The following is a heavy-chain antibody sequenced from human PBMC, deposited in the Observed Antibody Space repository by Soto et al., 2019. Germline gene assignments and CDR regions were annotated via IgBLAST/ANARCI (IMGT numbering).Heavy chain of an antibody. Sequence: PGGSLRLSCAASGFTFSSYAMHWVRQAPGKGLEWVAVISYDGSNKYYADSVKGRFTISRDNSKNTLYLQMNSLRAEDTAVYYYARAHQHSSSWPIDYWGQGTLVTVSS. D-gene: IGHD6-13*01. CDR1: GFTFSSYA. V-gene: IGHV3-30-3*01. J-gene: IGHJ4*02. CDR2: ISYDGSNK. CDR3: ARAHQHSSSWPIDY.